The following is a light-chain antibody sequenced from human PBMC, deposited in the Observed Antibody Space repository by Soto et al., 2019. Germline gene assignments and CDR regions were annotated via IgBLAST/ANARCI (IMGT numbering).Light chain of an antibody. V-gene: IGKV3-20*01. J-gene: IGKJ1*01. CDR1: QSVSSSF. CDR3: QQYGSSPT. CDR2: GAS. Sequence: EIVLTHSPGTLSVSPWEIATLSCWASQSVSSSFVARYQQKPVQAPRLLIYGASSRAAGIPDRFSGSGSGTDFTLTISRLEPEDFAVYHCQQYGSSPTFGQGTKVDIK.